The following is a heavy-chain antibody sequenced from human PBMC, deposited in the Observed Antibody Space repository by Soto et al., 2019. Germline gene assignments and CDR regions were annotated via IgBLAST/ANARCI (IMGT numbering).Heavy chain of an antibody. J-gene: IGHJ4*02. D-gene: IGHD2-21*02. CDR3: ARALGVYCGGDCALDY. Sequence: QVQLVESGGGVVQPGRSLRLSCAASGFTFSSYGMHWVRQAPGKGLEWVAVTWYDGSNKYYADSVKGRFTISRDNSKNTLYLQMNSLRAEDTAVYYCARALGVYCGGDCALDYWGQGTLVTVSS. CDR2: TWYDGSNK. V-gene: IGHV3-33*01. CDR1: GFTFSSYG.